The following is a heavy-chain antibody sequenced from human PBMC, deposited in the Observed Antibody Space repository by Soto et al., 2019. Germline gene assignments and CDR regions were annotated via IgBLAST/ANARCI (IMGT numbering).Heavy chain of an antibody. V-gene: IGHV3-23*01. Sequence: PGGSLRLSCAASGFTFSTYAMSWFRQAPGKGLEWVSAISGSGGSTYYADSVKGRFTISRDNSKNTLYLQMNSLRAEDTAVYYCAKDYPPHIVVVTALDYWGQGTLVTVSS. CDR3: AKDYPPHIVVVTALDY. CDR2: ISGSGGST. J-gene: IGHJ4*02. CDR1: GFTFSTYA. D-gene: IGHD2-21*02.